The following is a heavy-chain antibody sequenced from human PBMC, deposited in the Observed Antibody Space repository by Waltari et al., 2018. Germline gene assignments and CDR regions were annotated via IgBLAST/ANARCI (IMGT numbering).Heavy chain of an antibody. D-gene: IGHD6-13*01. CDR3: ARSQLAAAPYYFDY. CDR1: GGSIRSYY. CDR2: IYYRGST. Sequence: QVQLQESGPGLVKPSETLSLTCPVSGGSIRSYYWSWIRQPPGKGLEWIGYIYYRGSTNYNPSLKSRVTISVDTSKNQFSLKLSSVTAADTAVYYCARSQLAAAPYYFDYWGQGTLVTVSS. V-gene: IGHV4-59*01. J-gene: IGHJ4*02.